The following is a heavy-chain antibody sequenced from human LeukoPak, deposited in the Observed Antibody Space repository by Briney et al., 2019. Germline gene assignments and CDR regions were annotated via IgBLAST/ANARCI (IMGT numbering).Heavy chain of an antibody. CDR1: GFTFSSYA. V-gene: IGHV3-23*01. J-gene: IGHJ4*02. D-gene: IGHD3-10*01. CDR3: ASREGLIGSGSQWGGY. CDR2: ISGSGGST. Sequence: QAGGSLRLSCAASGFTFSSYAMSWVRQAPGKGLEWVSAISGSGGSTYYADSVKGRFTISRDNAKNSLYLQMNSLRAEDTAVYYCASREGLIGSGSQWGGYWGQGTLVTVSS.